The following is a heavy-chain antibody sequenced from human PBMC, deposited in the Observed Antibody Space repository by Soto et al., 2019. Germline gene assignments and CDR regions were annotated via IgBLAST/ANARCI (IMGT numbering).Heavy chain of an antibody. J-gene: IGHJ4*02. CDR1: FSMFSTYA. CDR2: ISYDGSET. D-gene: IGHD3-10*01. CDR3: AKTRGTMLRGPFDS. V-gene: IGHV3-30*18. Sequence: QVQLVDSGGGVVQPGESLRLSCGTAFSMFSTYAMHWVRQTPGKGLEWVAVISYDGSETNYADSVKGRFTISRDNSKRTLYLQMNSLRPEDTAVYYCAKTRGTMLRGPFDSWGQGTLVSVSS.